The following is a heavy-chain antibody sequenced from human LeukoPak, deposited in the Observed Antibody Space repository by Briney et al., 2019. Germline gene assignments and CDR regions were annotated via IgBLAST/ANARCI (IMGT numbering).Heavy chain of an antibody. CDR2: VDANGRTT. D-gene: IGHD5-24*01. J-gene: IGHJ5*02. CDR3: YCRDDLPA. V-gene: IGHV3-64D*06. CDR1: GFTVTHYA. Sequence: PGGSLRLSCSASGFTVTHYAMHWVRQAPGKGLEYVSAVDANGRTTYYADSVKGRFTISRDDSKNTLYLHMSSLRPEDTAIYYCYCRDDLPAWGQGTLVTVSS.